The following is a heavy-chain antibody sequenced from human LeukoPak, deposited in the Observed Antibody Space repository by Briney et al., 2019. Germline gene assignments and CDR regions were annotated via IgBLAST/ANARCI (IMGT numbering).Heavy chain of an antibody. CDR2: IDYSGGT. V-gene: IGHV4-59*08. J-gene: IGHJ4*02. CDR1: GGSINSYS. CDR3: ARHQLNFDY. Sequence: SETLSLTCTVSGGSINSYSWSWIRQPPGKGLEWIGYIDYSGGTNYNPSLKGRVTISVDTSKNQFSLKLSSVTAADTAVYYCARHQLNFDYWGQGILVTVSS. D-gene: IGHD1-1*01.